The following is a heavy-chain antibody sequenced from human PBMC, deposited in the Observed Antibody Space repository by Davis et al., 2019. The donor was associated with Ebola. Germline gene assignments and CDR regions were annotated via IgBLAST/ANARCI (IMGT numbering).Heavy chain of an antibody. CDR2: INPSSGST. D-gene: IGHD4-17*01. CDR3: ARYYGDFYYYGMDV. CDR1: GYTFTSYY. Sequence: ASVKVSCKASGYTFTSYYMHWVRQAPGQGLEWMGIINPSSGSTDYAQKFQGWVTMTRDTSISTAYMELSRLRSDDTAVYYCARYYGDFYYYGMDVWGQGTTVTVSS. J-gene: IGHJ6*02. V-gene: IGHV1-2*04.